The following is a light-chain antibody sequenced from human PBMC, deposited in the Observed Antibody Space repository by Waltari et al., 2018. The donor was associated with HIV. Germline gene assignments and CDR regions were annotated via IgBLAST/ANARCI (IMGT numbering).Light chain of an antibody. CDR1: SSDVGGYTY. J-gene: IGLJ2*01. CDR3: SSYTSSSTRV. Sequence: QSALPQPPPVSGPPGQSIPIPCTGTSSDVGGYTYVPWYQQHPGKAPKLMIYEVSNRPSGVSNRFSGSKSGNTASLTISGLQAEDEADYYCSSYTSSSTRVFGGGTKLTVL. V-gene: IGLV2-14*01. CDR2: EVS.